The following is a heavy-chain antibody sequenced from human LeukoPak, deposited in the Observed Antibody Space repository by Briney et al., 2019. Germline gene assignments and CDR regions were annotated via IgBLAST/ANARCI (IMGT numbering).Heavy chain of an antibody. Sequence: PGGSLRLSCAASGFTFSSYNMNWVRQAPGKGLEWVSSISSSSSYIYYADSVKGRFTISRDNAKNSLYLQMNSLRAEDTAVYYCARSTTDFWSGDFDPWGQGTLVTVSS. CDR3: ARSTTDFWSGDFDP. J-gene: IGHJ5*02. CDR2: ISSSSSYI. D-gene: IGHD3-3*01. V-gene: IGHV3-21*01. CDR1: GFTFSSYN.